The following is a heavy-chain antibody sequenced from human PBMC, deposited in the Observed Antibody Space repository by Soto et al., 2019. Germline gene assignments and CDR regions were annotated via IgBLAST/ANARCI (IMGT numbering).Heavy chain of an antibody. Sequence: GESLKISCAASGFTFSSYSMNWVRQAPGKGLEWVSYISSSSSTIYYADSVKGRFTISRDNAKNSLYLQMNSLRAEDTAVYYCAKGNTVFDYWGQGTLVTVSS. V-gene: IGHV3-48*04. D-gene: IGHD1-1*01. CDR3: AKGNTVFDY. CDR2: ISSSSSTI. CDR1: GFTFSSYS. J-gene: IGHJ4*02.